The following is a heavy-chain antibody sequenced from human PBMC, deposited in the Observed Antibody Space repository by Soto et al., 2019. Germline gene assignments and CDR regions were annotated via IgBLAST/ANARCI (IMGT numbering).Heavy chain of an antibody. CDR3: STDIAMSARPSLRF. Sequence: EVQLVESGGDLVKPGGSLRHSCAASDFTFTNAWMNWARKAPGKGVEWVGRIKNNSDGGTTDYAAPVKGRFTISRDDSKNTQNIHMNSLQTEDTAIYYCSTDIAMSARPSLRFWGQGTLVTVSS. CDR1: DFTFTNAW. V-gene: IGHV3-15*07. J-gene: IGHJ4*02. D-gene: IGHD6-6*01. CDR2: IKNNSDGGTT.